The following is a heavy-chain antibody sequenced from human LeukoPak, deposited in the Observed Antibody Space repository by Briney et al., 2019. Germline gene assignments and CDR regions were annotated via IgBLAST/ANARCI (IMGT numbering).Heavy chain of an antibody. CDR3: AKLRDYYGSGSYFDY. D-gene: IGHD3-10*01. V-gene: IGHV3-23*01. CDR1: GFTFSGYA. Sequence: GGSLRLSCAASGFTFSGYAMSWVRQAPGKGLEWVSAISGSGGSTYYADSVKGRFTISRDNSKNTLYLQMNSLRAEDTAVYYCAKLRDYYGSGSYFDYWGQGTLVTVSS. J-gene: IGHJ4*02. CDR2: ISGSGGST.